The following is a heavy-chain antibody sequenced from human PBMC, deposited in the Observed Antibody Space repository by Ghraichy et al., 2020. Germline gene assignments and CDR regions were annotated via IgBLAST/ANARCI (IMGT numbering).Heavy chain of an antibody. CDR1: GASVNTGTYY. V-gene: IGHV4-61*01. D-gene: IGHD1-26*01. CDR3: ARDGSGGSYSAFNM. CDR2: VYYSGST. Sequence: SETPSLTCTVSGASVNTGTYYWSWIRQPPGKGLEWIGYVYYSGSTHYNPYLKSRVTMSLDASKNQFSLKLSSVTAADTAVYYCARDGSGGSYSAFNMWGQWTMVTVSS. J-gene: IGHJ3*02.